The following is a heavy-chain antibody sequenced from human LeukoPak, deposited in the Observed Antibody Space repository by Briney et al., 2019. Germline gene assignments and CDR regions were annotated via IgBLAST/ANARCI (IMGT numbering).Heavy chain of an antibody. Sequence: SVKVSCKASGGTFSSYAISWVRQAPGQGLEWMGRIIPIFGTANYAQKLQGRVTMTTDTSTSTAYMELRSLRSDDTAVYYCARDKYLEQWLVRGAFDIWGQGTMVTVSS. CDR1: GGTFSSYA. D-gene: IGHD6-19*01. V-gene: IGHV1-69*05. J-gene: IGHJ3*02. CDR3: ARDKYLEQWLVRGAFDI. CDR2: IIPIFGTA.